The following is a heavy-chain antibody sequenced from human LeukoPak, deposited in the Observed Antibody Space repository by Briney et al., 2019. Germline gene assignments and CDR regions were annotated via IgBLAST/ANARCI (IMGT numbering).Heavy chain of an antibody. CDR1: GFTVSSYD. V-gene: IGHV3-48*03. Sequence: PGGSLRLSCAASGFTVSSYDMNWVRQAPGKGLEWVSYISSSGSTIYYADSVKGRFTISRDNAKNSLYLQMNSLRAEDTAVYYCAELGITMIGGVWGKGTTVTISS. CDR2: ISSSGSTI. J-gene: IGHJ6*04. CDR3: AELGITMIGGV. D-gene: IGHD3-10*02.